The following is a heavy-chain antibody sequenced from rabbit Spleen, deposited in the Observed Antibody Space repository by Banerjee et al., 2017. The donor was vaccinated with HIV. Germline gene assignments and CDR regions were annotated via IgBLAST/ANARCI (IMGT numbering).Heavy chain of an antibody. CDR1: GFTISSNYW. V-gene: IGHV1S45*01. Sequence: QEQLKESGGGLVQPGGSLKLSCKASGFTISSNYWMSWVRQAPGKGLEWIGYIGAGGGSISFASWAQGRFTISKTSSTTVTLQMTSLTVADTATYFCARDSGSSFSSYGMYLWLPGPLLTVS. D-gene: IGHD1-1*01. CDR2: IGAGGGSI. J-gene: IGHJ6*01. CDR3: ARDSGSSFSSYGMYL.